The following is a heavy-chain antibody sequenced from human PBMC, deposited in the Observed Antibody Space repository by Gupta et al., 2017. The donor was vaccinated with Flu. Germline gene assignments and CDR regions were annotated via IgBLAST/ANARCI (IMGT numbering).Heavy chain of an antibody. CDR1: GFTSSNYW. CDR2: IDGDGTET. V-gene: IGHV3-74*03. J-gene: IGHJ6*02. CDR3: ARGNYGMDV. Sequence: EVQLVESGGGLVQPGGSLSLPCVVSGFTSSNYWMHWVRQVPGKGLGWVSNIDGDGTETKYADSVRGRFTVSRDNAKNTVYLQMTGLRVEDTAIFYCARGNYGMDVWGQGTTVTVSS.